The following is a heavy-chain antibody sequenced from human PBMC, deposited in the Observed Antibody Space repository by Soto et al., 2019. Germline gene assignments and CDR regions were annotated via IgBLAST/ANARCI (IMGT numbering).Heavy chain of an antibody. CDR2: VNPNTGGT. CDR1: GYTFTNYY. J-gene: IGHJ4*02. CDR3: ARQLAYCGGDCYHEPIDY. V-gene: IGHV1-2*02. Sequence: ASVKVSCKASGYTFTNYYMHWVRQAPGQGLEWMGWVNPNTGGTKFAQKFQGRVTMTRDTSITTAYMELSRLRSDDTAMYYCARQLAYCGGDCYHEPIDYWGQGTLVTVSS. D-gene: IGHD2-21*02.